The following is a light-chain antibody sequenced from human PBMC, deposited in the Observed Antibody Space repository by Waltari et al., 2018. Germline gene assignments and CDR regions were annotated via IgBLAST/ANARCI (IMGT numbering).Light chain of an antibody. CDR3: SSYTSSNTLV. CDR2: DVS. Sequence: QSALTQPASVSGSPGQPITISCTGTSSDVGGYNYVSWYQQHPVKAPKLMIYDVSNPPSAVSNRFSGSTSGNTASLSISGLQAEYEADYCCSSYTSSNTLVFGGGTTLTVL. CDR1: SSDVGGYNY. V-gene: IGLV2-14*03. J-gene: IGLJ2*01.